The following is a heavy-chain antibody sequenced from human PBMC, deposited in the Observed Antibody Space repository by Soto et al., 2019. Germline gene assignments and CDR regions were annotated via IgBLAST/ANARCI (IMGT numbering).Heavy chain of an antibody. J-gene: IGHJ4*02. CDR2: ISGSGDST. CDR3: AKERSSGWSFDY. Sequence: EVQLLESGGGLVQPGGSLRLSCAASGFTFSTYAMNWVRQAPGKGLEWVSGISGSGDSTYYAASVKGRFTVSRDNSNKTLYLQMKSLRGEDTAVLYCAKERSSGWSFDYWGQGTLVTVSP. V-gene: IGHV3-23*01. D-gene: IGHD6-19*01. CDR1: GFTFSTYA.